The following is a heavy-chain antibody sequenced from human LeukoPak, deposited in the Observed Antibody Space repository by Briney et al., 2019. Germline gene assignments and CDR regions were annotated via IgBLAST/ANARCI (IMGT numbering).Heavy chain of an antibody. J-gene: IGHJ4*02. D-gene: IGHD6-13*01. CDR1: GFTFSGYA. Sequence: GGSLRLSCAASGFTFSGYAMSWVRQAPRKGLEWVSAVSGSGSTTYYADSVKGRFTISRDNSKNTLYLQRNSLRAEDTAVYYCAKDRRSAEPALSYFDYWGQGTLVTVPS. CDR3: AKDRRSAEPALSYFDY. CDR2: VSGSGSTT. V-gene: IGHV3-23*01.